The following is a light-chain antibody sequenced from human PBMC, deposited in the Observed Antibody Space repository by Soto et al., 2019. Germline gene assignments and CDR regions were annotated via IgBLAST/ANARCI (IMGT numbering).Light chain of an antibody. CDR3: QPDMSSVT. CDR1: QSVDTTF. J-gene: IGKJ1*01. V-gene: IGKV3-20*01. CDR2: GAS. Sequence: EIVLTQSPGSLSLSPGQRATLSCRASQSVDTTFFAWYQKKPGQAPRLVIYGASKRATGIPDRFSDSGSGTDFPLISSRLEAEDFDVYYCQPDMSSVTVGEGTKVEIK.